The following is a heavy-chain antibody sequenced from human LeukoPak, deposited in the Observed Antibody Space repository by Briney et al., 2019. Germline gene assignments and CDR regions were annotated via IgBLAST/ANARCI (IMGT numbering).Heavy chain of an antibody. CDR1: GGSFSGYY. D-gene: IGHD1-26*01. CDR3: ARVSGSYFDY. CDR2: INHSGST. V-gene: IGHV4-34*01. Sequence: PSETLSLTCAVYGGSFSGYYWSWIRQPPGKGLEWTGEINHSGSTNYNPSLKSRVTISVDTSKNQFSLKLSSVTAADTAVYYCARVSGSYFDYWGQGTLVTVSS. J-gene: IGHJ4*02.